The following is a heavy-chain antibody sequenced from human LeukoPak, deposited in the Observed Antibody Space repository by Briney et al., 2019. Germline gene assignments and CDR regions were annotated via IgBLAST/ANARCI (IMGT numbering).Heavy chain of an antibody. CDR3: ARGVEPLAANTLAY. Sequence: GGSLRLSCAASGFTVITNDMTWVRQAPGKGLEWVSVLYSDGNTKYADCVQGRFTISRDNSKNTLYLEMNSLSPDDTAVYYCARGVEPLAANTLAYWGQGTLVTVSS. D-gene: IGHD1-14*01. J-gene: IGHJ4*02. CDR2: LYSDGNT. CDR1: GFTVITND. V-gene: IGHV3-53*01.